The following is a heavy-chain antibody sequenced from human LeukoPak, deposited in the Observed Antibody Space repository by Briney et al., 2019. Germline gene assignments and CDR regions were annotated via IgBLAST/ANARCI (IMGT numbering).Heavy chain of an antibody. CDR1: GFTFSNYA. J-gene: IGHJ4*02. D-gene: IGHD3-9*01. Sequence: GGSLRLSCVVSGFTFSNYALSWVRQAPGKGLEWVSAISGGGTNAYYADSVKGRFTISRDNSRNTLYLQMNSLRAEDTAVYYCAKESDFLTGYYFDYWGQGTLVTVSS. CDR2: ISGGGTNA. CDR3: AKESDFLTGYYFDY. V-gene: IGHV3-23*01.